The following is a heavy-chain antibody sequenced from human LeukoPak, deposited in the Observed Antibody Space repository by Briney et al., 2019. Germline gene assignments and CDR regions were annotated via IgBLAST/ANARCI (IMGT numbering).Heavy chain of an antibody. Sequence: SETLSLTCTVFGVSISSYYWSWIRQPAGKGLEWIGRFYTSGSTNYNPSLKSRVTMSVDKSKNQFSLKLTSVAAADTAVYYCARDDYDSSGYYGRGGYYYMDVWGKGTTVTVSS. J-gene: IGHJ6*03. V-gene: IGHV4-4*07. CDR2: FYTSGST. CDR1: GVSISSYY. CDR3: ARDDYDSSGYYGRGGYYYMDV. D-gene: IGHD3-22*01.